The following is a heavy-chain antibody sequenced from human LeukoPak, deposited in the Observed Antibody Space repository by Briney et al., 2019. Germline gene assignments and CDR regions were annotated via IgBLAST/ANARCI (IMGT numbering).Heavy chain of an antibody. J-gene: IGHJ4*02. CDR1: GFTFDTYA. Sequence: GGSLRLSCAASGFTFDTYAMTWVRQAPGKGLEWVSSIIGTGGTLYADSVKGRFTISRDNSKNTLYLQVNSLRVEDTAIYYCACQREYCSSGRCYFDHWGQGTLVTLSS. CDR3: ACQREYCSSGRCYFDH. D-gene: IGHD2-2*01. V-gene: IGHV3-23*01. CDR2: IIGTGGT.